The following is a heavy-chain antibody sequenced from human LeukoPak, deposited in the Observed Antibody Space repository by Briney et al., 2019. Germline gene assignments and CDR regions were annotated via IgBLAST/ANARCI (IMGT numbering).Heavy chain of an antibody. CDR2: IYYSGST. CDR3: AREMVRGVTHWFDP. J-gene: IGHJ5*02. Sequence: SETLSLTCTVSGGSISNNYWSWIRQPPGKGLEWIGYIYYSGSTNYNPSLKSRVTISVDTSKNQFSLKLSSVTAADTAVYYCAREMVRGVTHWFDPWGQGTLVTVSS. D-gene: IGHD3-10*01. V-gene: IGHV4-59*01. CDR1: GGSISNNY.